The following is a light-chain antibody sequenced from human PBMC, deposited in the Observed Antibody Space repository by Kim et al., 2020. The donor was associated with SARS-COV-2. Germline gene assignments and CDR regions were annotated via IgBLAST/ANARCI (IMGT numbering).Light chain of an antibody. J-gene: IGKJ4*01. CDR2: QAS. CDR3: QHYNSYPTT. CDR1: QSINTW. V-gene: IGKV1-5*03. Sequence: DIQMTQSPSTLSASVGDRVTITCRSSQSINTWLAWYQQKPGRGPNRLIYQASRLESGVPSRFSGSGFGTEFTLTISSLQPDEFATYYCQHYNSYPTTFGGGSKVEI.